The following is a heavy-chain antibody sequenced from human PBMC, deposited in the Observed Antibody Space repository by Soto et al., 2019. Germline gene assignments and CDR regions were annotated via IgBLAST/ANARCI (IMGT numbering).Heavy chain of an antibody. CDR1: GYTFTSFY. J-gene: IGHJ6*02. CDR3: ASSPAFSSRRYGIPPDPSHSMYV. Sequence: QMQLVQSGAEVKRPGASVRVSCKSSGYTFTSFYIHWVRQAPGQGLEWMGIINPSGGITNFTQRYKGGVTMTSDMSTNTHYMELSSLKSDDTAVDYCASSPAFSSRRYGIPPDPSHSMYVWGQGTTVAV. V-gene: IGHV1-46*01. CDR2: INPSGGIT. D-gene: IGHD6-13*01.